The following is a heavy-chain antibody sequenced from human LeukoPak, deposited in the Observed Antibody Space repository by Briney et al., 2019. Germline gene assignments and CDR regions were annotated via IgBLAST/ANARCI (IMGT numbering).Heavy chain of an antibody. CDR1: GYTFTSYG. Sequence: ASVKVSCKASGYTFTSYGISWVRQAPGQGLEWMGWISAYNGNTNYAQNLQGRVTMTTDTSTSTAYMELRSLRSDDTAVYYCARDVWPYCGRPNCYLVSDHWGQGTPVTVSS. CDR2: ISAYNGNT. CDR3: ARDVWPYCGRPNCYLVSDH. D-gene: IGHD2-2*01. J-gene: IGHJ5*02. V-gene: IGHV1-18*01.